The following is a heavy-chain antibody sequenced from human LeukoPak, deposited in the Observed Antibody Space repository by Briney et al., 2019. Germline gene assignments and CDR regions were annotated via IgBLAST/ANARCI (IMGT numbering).Heavy chain of an antibody. Sequence: GASVKVSCKASGYSFTSHYMHWVRQAPGQGLEWLGLINPSGSTTLYAQKFQGRITMTRDMSTTTDYMELSSLRSDDTAVYYCARDNSVGDNAWWFDPWGQGTLVTVSS. CDR3: ARDNSVGDNAWWFDP. J-gene: IGHJ5*02. V-gene: IGHV1-46*01. D-gene: IGHD1-26*01. CDR2: INPSGSTT. CDR1: GYSFTSHY.